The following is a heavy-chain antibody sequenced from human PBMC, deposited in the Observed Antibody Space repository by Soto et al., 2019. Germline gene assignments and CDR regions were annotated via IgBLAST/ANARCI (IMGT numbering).Heavy chain of an antibody. V-gene: IGHV4-4*07. Sequence: SETLSLTCTVSGDYFSGYCWSWIRQPAGKGLEWIGRVYTSGNTYYNPSLTSRATVSVHTSRNQFSGKLRFVTAADTAVYFCARDLGTVTDYWGQGTLV. J-gene: IGHJ4*02. CDR1: GDYFSGYC. CDR2: VYTSGNT. CDR3: ARDLGTVTDY. D-gene: IGHD4-17*01.